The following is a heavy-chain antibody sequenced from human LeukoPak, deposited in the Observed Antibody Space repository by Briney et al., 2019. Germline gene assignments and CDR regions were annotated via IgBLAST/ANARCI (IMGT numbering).Heavy chain of an antibody. J-gene: IGHJ3*02. CDR2: INPSGGST. CDR3: ARDLARVVVAATISLAFDI. V-gene: IGHV1-46*01. D-gene: IGHD2-15*01. CDR1: GYTFTSYY. Sequence: GASVKVSCKASGYTFTSYYMHWVRQAPGQGLEWTGIINPSGGSTSYAQKFQGRVTMTRDMSTSTVYMELSSLRSEDTAVYYCARDLARVVVAATISLAFDIWGQGTMVTVSS.